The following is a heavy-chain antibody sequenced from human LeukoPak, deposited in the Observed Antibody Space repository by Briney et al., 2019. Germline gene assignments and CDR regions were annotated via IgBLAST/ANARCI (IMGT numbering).Heavy chain of an antibody. J-gene: IGHJ4*02. CDR2: ISSSSSYI. V-gene: IGHV3-21*01. CDR1: GFTFSSYS. Sequence: GGSLRLSCAASGFTFSSYSMNWVRQAPGKGLEWVSSISSSSSYIYYADSVKGRFTISRDNAKNSLYLQINSLRAEDTAVYYCARGRVSYYDSSGYYYDYWGQGTLVTVSS. D-gene: IGHD3-22*01. CDR3: ARGRVSYYDSSGYYYDY.